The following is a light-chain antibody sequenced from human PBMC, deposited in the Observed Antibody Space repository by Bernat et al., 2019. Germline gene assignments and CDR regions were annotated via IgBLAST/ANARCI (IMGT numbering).Light chain of an antibody. CDR1: SSDIGGYNY. J-gene: IGLJ3*02. Sequence: QSALTQPASVSGSPGQSITISCSGTSSDIGGYNYVAWYQQHPGKAPKLIIYDVSNRPSGVSYRFSGSKSGNTASLTISGLQAEDEADYYCSSYTDTNARVFGGGTKLTVL. CDR2: DVS. CDR3: SSYTDTNARV. V-gene: IGLV2-14*01.